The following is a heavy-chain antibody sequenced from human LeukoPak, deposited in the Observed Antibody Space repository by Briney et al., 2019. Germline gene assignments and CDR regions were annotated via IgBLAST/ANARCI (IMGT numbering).Heavy chain of an antibody. CDR2: IYSGGST. V-gene: IGHV3-53*01. J-gene: IGHJ4*02. Sequence: PGGSLRLSCAASGFTVSSNYMSWVRQAPGKGLEWVSVIYSGGSTDYADSVKGRFTISRDNAKNSLYLQMDSLRAEDTAVYYCARGMPAGYWGQGTLVTVSS. CDR3: ARGMPAGY. CDR1: GFTVSSNY. D-gene: IGHD2-2*01.